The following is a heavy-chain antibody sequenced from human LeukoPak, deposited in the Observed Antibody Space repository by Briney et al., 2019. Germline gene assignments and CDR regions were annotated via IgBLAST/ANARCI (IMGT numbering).Heavy chain of an antibody. J-gene: IGHJ6*03. CDR1: GYTFTGYY. D-gene: IGHD6-6*01. Sequence: GASVTVSCKASGYTFTGYYMHWVRQAPGQGLEWMGRINPNSGGTNYAQKFQGRVTMTRDTSISTAYMELSRLRSDDTAVYYCARDGGIAARDYYYYYMDVWGKGTTVTVSS. CDR3: ARDGGIAARDYYYYYMDV. CDR2: INPNSGGT. V-gene: IGHV1-2*06.